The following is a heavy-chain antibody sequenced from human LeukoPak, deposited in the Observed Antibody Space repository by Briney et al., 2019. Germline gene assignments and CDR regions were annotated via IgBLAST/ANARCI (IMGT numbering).Heavy chain of an antibody. Sequence: GGSLRLSCAASGFTFSSYEMNWVRQAPGKGLEWVSYIRSTGSIMYSADSVKGRFTISRDNAKNSLYLQMNSLRAEDTAVYYCASGAVTTPDFDYWGQGTLVTVSS. D-gene: IGHD4-17*01. CDR2: IRSTGSIM. V-gene: IGHV3-48*03. J-gene: IGHJ4*02. CDR1: GFTFSSYE. CDR3: ASGAVTTPDFDY.